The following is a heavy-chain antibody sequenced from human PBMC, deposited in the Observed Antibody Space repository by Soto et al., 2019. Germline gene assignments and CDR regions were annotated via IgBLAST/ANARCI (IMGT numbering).Heavy chain of an antibody. CDR2: ISYDGSNT. CDR3: AKEGVLKEGGPRGTYYIYSSYDFDC. J-gene: IGHJ4*02. V-gene: IGHV3-30*18. Sequence: QVQLVESGGGVVQPGRSLRLSCVASGFTFSSYGMHWVRQAPGKGLEWVAIISYDGSNTYYADSVKGRFTISRDNSKNKLYRQINMLRTEDTSVSYFAKEGVLKEGGPRGTYYIYSSYDFDCWGQGTLVTVSS. D-gene: IGHD1-26*01. CDR1: GFTFSSYG.